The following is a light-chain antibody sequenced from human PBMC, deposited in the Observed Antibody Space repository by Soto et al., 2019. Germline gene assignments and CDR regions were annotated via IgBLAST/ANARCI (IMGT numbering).Light chain of an antibody. CDR2: GAS. Sequence: DVQMTQSPSSLSASVGDRVSITCRASQSITKYLNWDQQKPGTAPKRLIYGASSLQSGVPLRGSGSGFGTDFTLNISSLHPEDVATYYCQQSHSLPRTFGGGTKLEIK. V-gene: IGKV1-39*01. CDR3: QQSHSLPRT. J-gene: IGKJ4*01. CDR1: QSITKY.